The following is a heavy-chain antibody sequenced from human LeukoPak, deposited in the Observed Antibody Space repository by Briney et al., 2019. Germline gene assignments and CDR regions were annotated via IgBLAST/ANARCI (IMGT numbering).Heavy chain of an antibody. CDR1: GFTFSSYS. CDR2: ISSSSSTI. D-gene: IGHD3-10*01. Sequence: GGSLRLSCAASGFTFSSYSMNWVRQAPGKGLEWVSYISSSSSTIYYADSVKGRFTISRDNAKNSLYLQMNSLRAEDTAVYYCARETTYYYGSRSMDVWGKGTTVTVSS. J-gene: IGHJ6*03. V-gene: IGHV3-48*01. CDR3: ARETTYYYGSRSMDV.